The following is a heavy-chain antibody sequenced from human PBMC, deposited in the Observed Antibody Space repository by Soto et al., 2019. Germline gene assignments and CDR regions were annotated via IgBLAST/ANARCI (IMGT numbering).Heavy chain of an antibody. D-gene: IGHD2-21*02. CDR3: VRGDKGGFDL. CDR2: IHSDGSTT. CDR1: GFTFSSYA. Sequence: ESLKISCAASGFTFSSYAMSWVRQAPGQGLVWVSHIHSDGSTTTYADSVKGRFTISRDNAKNTLYLQMNSLRAEDTAVYYCVRGDKGGFDLWGQGTTVTVSS. J-gene: IGHJ3*01. V-gene: IGHV3-74*01.